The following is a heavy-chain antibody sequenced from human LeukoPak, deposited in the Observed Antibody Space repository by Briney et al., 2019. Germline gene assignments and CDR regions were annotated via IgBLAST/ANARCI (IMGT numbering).Heavy chain of an antibody. V-gene: IGHV4-59*01. CDR1: GGSISSYD. D-gene: IGHD3-10*01. CDR3: AGGPITMVRGVIPNAFDI. CDR2: ISYSGST. J-gene: IGHJ3*02. Sequence: SETLSLTCTVSGGSISSYDWCWIRQPPGKGLEWIAYISYSGSTNYNASLMSRVTISVETTKNQFSLKLSSVTAADTAVYYCAGGPITMVRGVIPNAFDIWGQGTMVTVSS.